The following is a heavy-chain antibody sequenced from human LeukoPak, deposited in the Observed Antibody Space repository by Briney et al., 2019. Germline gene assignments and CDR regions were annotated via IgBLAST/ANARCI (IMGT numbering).Heavy chain of an antibody. V-gene: IGHV3-23*01. CDR2: ISGSGGST. D-gene: IGHD1-26*01. CDR1: GFTFSSIG. J-gene: IGHJ4*02. CDR3: AKSGYSGAHSYYFDY. Sequence: GGSLRLSCGASGFTFSSIGMSWVRQAPGKGLEWVSAISGSGGSTYYADSVKGRFTISRDNSKNTLYLQMNSLRAEDTAVYYCAKSGYSGAHSYYFDYWGQGTLVTVSS.